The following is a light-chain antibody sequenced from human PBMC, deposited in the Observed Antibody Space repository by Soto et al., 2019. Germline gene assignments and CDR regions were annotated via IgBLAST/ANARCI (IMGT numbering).Light chain of an antibody. CDR2: GAS. CDR1: QSVSSNF. V-gene: IGKV3-20*01. Sequence: EIVMTQSPATLSVSPGERATLSCRASQSVSSNFLAWYQEKPGQAPRLLIYGASSRATGIPDRFSGSGSGADFTLTISSLEFGDSAVYYCQQYGSSPKAFGQGTRLEIK. CDR3: QQYGSSPKA. J-gene: IGKJ5*01.